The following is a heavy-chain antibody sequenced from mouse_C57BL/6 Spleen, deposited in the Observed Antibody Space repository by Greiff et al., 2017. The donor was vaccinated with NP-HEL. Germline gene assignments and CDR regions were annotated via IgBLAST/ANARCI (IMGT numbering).Heavy chain of an antibody. CDR3: AREDYYGSRAWFAY. Sequence: VQLQQPGAELVKPGASVKLSCKASGYTFTSYWMQWVKQRPGQGLEWIGEIDPSDSYTNYNQKFKGKATLTVDTSSSTAYMQLSSLTSEDSAVYYCAREDYYGSRAWFAYWGLGTLVTVSA. CDR1: GYTFTSYW. D-gene: IGHD1-1*01. V-gene: IGHV1-50*01. CDR2: IDPSDSYT. J-gene: IGHJ3*01.